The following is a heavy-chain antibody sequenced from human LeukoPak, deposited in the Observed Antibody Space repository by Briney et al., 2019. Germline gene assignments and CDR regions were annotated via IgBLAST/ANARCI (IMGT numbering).Heavy chain of an antibody. CDR2: INHSGST. D-gene: IGHD6-6*01. J-gene: IGHJ4*02. CDR3: ARGYGSSYVC. V-gene: IGHV4-34*01. CDR1: GGSFSGYY. Sequence: SETLSLTCAVYGGSFSGYYWSWIRQPPGKGLEWIGEINHSGSTNYNPSLKSRVTISVDTSKNQFSLKLSSVTAADTAVYYCARGYGSSYVCWGQGTLVTVSS.